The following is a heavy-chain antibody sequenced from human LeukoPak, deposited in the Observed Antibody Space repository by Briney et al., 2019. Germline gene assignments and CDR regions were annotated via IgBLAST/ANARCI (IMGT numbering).Heavy chain of an antibody. Sequence: GGSLRLSCAASGFTFSSYWMSWVRQAPGKGLEWVANIKQDGSEKYYVDSVKGRFTIPRDNAKNSLYLQMNSLRAEDTAVYYCARDAVAGISVDWGQGTLVTVSS. CDR3: ARDAVAGISVD. CDR2: IKQDGSEK. CDR1: GFTFSSYW. V-gene: IGHV3-7*01. D-gene: IGHD6-19*01. J-gene: IGHJ4*02.